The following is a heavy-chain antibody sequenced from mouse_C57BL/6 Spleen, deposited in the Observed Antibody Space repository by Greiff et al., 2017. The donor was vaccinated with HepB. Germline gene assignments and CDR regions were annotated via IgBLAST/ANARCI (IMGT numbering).Heavy chain of an antibody. CDR2: IYPGSGNT. CDR1: GYTFTDYY. V-gene: IGHV1-76*01. J-gene: IGHJ2*01. Sequence: QVQLKQSGAELVRPGASVKLSCKASGYTFTDYYINWVKQRPGQGLEWIARIYPGSGNTYYNEKFKGKATLTAEKSSSTAYMQLSSLTSEDSAVYFCARMDAPSYYFDYWGQGTTLTVSS. CDR3: ARMDAPSYYFDY.